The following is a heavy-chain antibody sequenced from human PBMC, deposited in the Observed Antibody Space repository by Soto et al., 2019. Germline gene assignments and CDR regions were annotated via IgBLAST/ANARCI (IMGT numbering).Heavy chain of an antibody. D-gene: IGHD6-6*01. CDR2: IYYSGST. CDR1: GGSISSGGYY. V-gene: IGHV4-31*03. CDR3: ARAMRGSSSIDY. Sequence: QVQLQESGPGLVKPSQTLSLTCTVSGGSISSGGYYWSWIRQHPGKGLEWIGYIYYSGSTYYNPSLKSRVTISVDTSKNQFSLKLSSVTAADTAVYFCARAMRGSSSIDYWGQGTLVTVSS. J-gene: IGHJ4*02.